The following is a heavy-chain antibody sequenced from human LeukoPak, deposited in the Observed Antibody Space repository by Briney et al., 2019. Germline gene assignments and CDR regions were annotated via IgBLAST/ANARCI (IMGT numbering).Heavy chain of an antibody. Sequence: TGGSLRLSCAASGFTFGSYGMRWVRQAPGKGLEWVTLTSYDGSIKYYADSVQGRFTISRDNSRNTLYLQMNSLRPEDTAVYYSAKTREQWFRRYYYYGMDVWGQGTTVTVSS. CDR1: GFTFGSYG. V-gene: IGHV3-30*18. CDR2: TSYDGSIK. CDR3: AKTREQWFRRYYYYGMDV. J-gene: IGHJ6*02. D-gene: IGHD5-18*01.